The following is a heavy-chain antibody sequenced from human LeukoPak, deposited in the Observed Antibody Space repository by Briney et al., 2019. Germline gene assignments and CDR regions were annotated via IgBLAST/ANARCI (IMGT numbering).Heavy chain of an antibody. CDR3: AREAVRGYDFPDS. Sequence: ASVKVSCKASGYTFTSYGISWVRQAPGQGLEWMGWISAYNGNTNYAPKFQGRVTMTRDKSITSAYMELSSLTSDDTAVYYCAREAVRGYDFPDSWGQGTLVTVSS. D-gene: IGHD3-3*01. V-gene: IGHV1-18*01. CDR2: ISAYNGNT. J-gene: IGHJ4*02. CDR1: GYTFTSYG.